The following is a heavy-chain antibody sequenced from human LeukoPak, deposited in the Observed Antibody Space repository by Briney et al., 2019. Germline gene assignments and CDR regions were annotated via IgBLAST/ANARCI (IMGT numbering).Heavy chain of an antibody. V-gene: IGHV4-34*01. CDR3: ATRNSGSYSI. Sequence: PSETLSLTCAVYGGSFSGYYWSWIRKPPGKGLEWIGEINHSGSTNYNPSLKSRVTISVDTSKNQFSLKLSSVTAADTAVYYCATRNSGSYSIWGQGTMVTVSS. D-gene: IGHD1-26*01. CDR1: GGSFSGYY. CDR2: INHSGST. J-gene: IGHJ3*02.